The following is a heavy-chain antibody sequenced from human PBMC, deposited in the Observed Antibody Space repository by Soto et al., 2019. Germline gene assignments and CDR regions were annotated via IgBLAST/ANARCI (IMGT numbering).Heavy chain of an antibody. CDR3: ARGGIIGNTPDY. V-gene: IGHV5-51*01. Sequence: GESLKISCQGSGYSFGAYWIGWVRQMPGKGLEWMGIIFPGDSDTRYRPSFQGQVTISVDKSIKTAYLQWSSLKASDTAMYFCARGGIIGNTPDYWGQGNQVTVSS. CDR1: GYSFGAYW. CDR2: IFPGDSDT. D-gene: IGHD1-7*01. J-gene: IGHJ4*02.